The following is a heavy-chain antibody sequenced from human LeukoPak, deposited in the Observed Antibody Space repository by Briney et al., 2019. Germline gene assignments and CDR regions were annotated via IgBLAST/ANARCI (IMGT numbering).Heavy chain of an antibody. D-gene: IGHD5-18*01. CDR2: IYYSGST. Sequence: SETLSLTCTVSGGSVSSYYWSWIRQPPGKGLEWIGYIYYSGSTNYNPSLKSRVTISVDTSKNQFSLKLSSVTAADTAVYYCARHETALFDYWGQGTLVTVSS. CDR3: ARHETALFDY. J-gene: IGHJ4*02. CDR1: GGSVSSYY. V-gene: IGHV4-59*08.